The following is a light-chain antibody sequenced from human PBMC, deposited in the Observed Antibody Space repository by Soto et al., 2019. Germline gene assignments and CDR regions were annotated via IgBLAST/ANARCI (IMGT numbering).Light chain of an antibody. CDR2: RAS. J-gene: IGKJ1*01. CDR3: QQYSNWPPWT. V-gene: IGKV3-15*01. Sequence: EIVMTQSPDTLSLSPGERATLSCRASQTVNNNYVAWYQQKPGQAPRLLIFRASSRATGVPARFSASGSGTEFTLTISGLQSEDFAVYYCQQYSNWPPWTFGPGTKVDIK. CDR1: QTVNNN.